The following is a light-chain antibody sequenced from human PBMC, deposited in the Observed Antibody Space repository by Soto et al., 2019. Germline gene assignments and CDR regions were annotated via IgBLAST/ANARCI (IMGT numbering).Light chain of an antibody. CDR3: QQRSTWLYT. Sequence: EILLAQSPATLSLSPGERATLSCKASQDVSIFLAWYQQKPGQAPRHLIHDASNRATGVPARFSGSGSGRDFTLTITSLEPEDFAVYYCQQRSTWLYTFGQGTKL. CDR2: DAS. J-gene: IGKJ2*01. CDR1: QDVSIF. V-gene: IGKV3-11*02.